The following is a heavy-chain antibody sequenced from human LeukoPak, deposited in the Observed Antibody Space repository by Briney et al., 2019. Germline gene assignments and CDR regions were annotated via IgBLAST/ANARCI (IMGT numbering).Heavy chain of an antibody. J-gene: IGHJ4*02. D-gene: IGHD3-9*01. CDR2: ISSSGSTI. CDR3: ASSSADYGYFDWLPTV. CDR1: GFTFSDYY. Sequence: NPGGSLRLSCAASGFTFSDYYMSWIRQAPGKGLEWVSYISSSGSTIYYADSVKGRFTISRDNAKNSLYLQMNSLRAEDTAVYYCASSSADYGYFDWLPTVWGQGTLVTVSS. V-gene: IGHV3-11*01.